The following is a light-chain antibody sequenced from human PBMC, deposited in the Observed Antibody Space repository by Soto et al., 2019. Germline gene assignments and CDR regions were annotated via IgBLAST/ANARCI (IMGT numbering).Light chain of an antibody. CDR2: GAS. Sequence: ELVLTQSPGTLSLSPGERATLSCRASQSVTSNYLAWYQQKPGQAPRLLIFGASIRATGLPDRFSGGGSGTDFTLTIARLEPEDFAVYYCQQYGSSPGTFGQGTKVDIK. CDR3: QQYGSSPGT. CDR1: QSVTSNY. V-gene: IGKV3-20*01. J-gene: IGKJ1*01.